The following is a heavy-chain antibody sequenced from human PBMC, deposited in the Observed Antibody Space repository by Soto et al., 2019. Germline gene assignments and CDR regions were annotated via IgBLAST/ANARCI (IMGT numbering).Heavy chain of an antibody. D-gene: IGHD4-17*01. V-gene: IGHV3-21*01. CDR2: ISSSSSYI. CDR1: GFTFSSYS. Sequence: GGSLRLSCAAPGFTFSSYSMNWVRQAPGKGLEWVSSISSSSSYIYYADSVKGRFTISRDNAKNSLYLQMNSLRAEDTAVYYCARAWGGGTTVTTWDYQYYYYMDVWGKGTTVTVSS. J-gene: IGHJ6*03. CDR3: ARAWGGGTTVTTWDYQYYYYMDV.